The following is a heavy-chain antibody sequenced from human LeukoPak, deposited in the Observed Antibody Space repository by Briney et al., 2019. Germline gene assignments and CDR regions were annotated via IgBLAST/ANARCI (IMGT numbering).Heavy chain of an antibody. CDR2: ISYDGSNK. CDR1: GFTFSSYA. D-gene: IGHD6-6*01. V-gene: IGHV3-30*04. J-gene: IGHJ4*02. Sequence: PGGSLRLSCAASGFTFSSYAMHWVRQAPGKGLEWVAVISYDGSNKYYADSVKGRFTISRDNSKNTLYLQMNSLRAEDTAVYYCARDSQLVVDYWGQGTLVTVSS. CDR3: ARDSQLVVDY.